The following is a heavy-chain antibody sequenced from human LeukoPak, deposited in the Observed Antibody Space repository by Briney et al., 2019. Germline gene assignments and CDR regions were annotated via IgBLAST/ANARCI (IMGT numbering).Heavy chain of an antibody. D-gene: IGHD2-21*01. V-gene: IGHV3-23*01. CDR3: ARLGPYYFDS. CDR2: ISGSGGST. Sequence: GGSLRLSCAASGFTFSSYAMSWVRQAPGKGLEWVSAISGSGGSTYYADSVQGRFTISRDTSRNTLYLQMNSLRAEDTAVYYCARLGPYYFDSWGQGTLVIVSS. CDR1: GFTFSSYA. J-gene: IGHJ4*02.